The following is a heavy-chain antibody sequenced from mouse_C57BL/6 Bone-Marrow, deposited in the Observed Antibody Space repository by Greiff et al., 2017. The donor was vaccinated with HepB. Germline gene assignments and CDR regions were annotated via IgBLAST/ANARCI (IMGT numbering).Heavy chain of an antibody. V-gene: IGHV1-5*01. CDR1: GYTFTSYW. Sequence: EVQLQQSGTVLARPGASVKMSCKTSGYTFTSYWMHWVKQRPGQGLEWIGAIYPGNSDTSYNQKFKGKAKLTAVTSASTAYMELSSLTNADSAVYYCTGVWPYYYAMDYWGQGTSVTVSS. J-gene: IGHJ4*01. CDR3: TGVWPYYYAMDY. CDR2: IYPGNSDT. D-gene: IGHD2-10*02.